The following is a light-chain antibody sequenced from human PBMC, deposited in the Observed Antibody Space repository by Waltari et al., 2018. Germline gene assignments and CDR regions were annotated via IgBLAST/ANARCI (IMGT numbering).Light chain of an antibody. CDR3: SSYTSSSVV. Sequence: QSALTQPASVSGSPGQSITLSCTGTSSDVGVYNYVSWYQQHPGKAPKLMIYEVSNRPSGVSNRFSGSKSGNTASLTISGLQAEDEADYYCSSYTSSSVVFGGGTKLTVL. J-gene: IGLJ2*01. CDR2: EVS. CDR1: SSDVGVYNY. V-gene: IGLV2-14*01.